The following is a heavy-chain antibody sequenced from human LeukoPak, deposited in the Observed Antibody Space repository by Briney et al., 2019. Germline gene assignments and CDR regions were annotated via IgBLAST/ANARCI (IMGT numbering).Heavy chain of an antibody. CDR2: ISAYNGNT. CDR3: ARATYGDLYYFDY. CDR1: GYTFTSYG. Sequence: GASVNVSCTASGYTFTSYGISWVRRAPGQGREWRGWISAYNGNTNYAQKLQGRVTMTTDTSTSTAYMELRSLRSDDTAVYYCARATYGDLYYFDYWGQGTLVTVSS. D-gene: IGHD4-17*01. J-gene: IGHJ4*02. V-gene: IGHV1-18*01.